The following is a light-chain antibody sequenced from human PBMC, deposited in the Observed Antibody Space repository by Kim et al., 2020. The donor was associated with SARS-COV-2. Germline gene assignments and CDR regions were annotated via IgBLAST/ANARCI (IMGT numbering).Light chain of an antibody. CDR2: AAS. CDR1: QSISNF. V-gene: IGKV1-39*01. CDR3: QQSYSTPNT. J-gene: IGKJ5*01. Sequence: DIEIAQSPSSLSASVGDRVTITCRASQSISNFVNWYQQKPGKAPNLLIYAASSLQSGVPSRFSGSGSGTDFTLTITSLQPEDFATYFCQQSYSTPNTFGQGTRLEIK.